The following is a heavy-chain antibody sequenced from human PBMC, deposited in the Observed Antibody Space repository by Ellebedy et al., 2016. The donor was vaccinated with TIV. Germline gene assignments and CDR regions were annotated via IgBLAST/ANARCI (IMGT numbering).Heavy chain of an antibody. CDR2: INHSGST. Sequence: SETLSLXXAVYGGSFSGYYWSWIRQPPGKGLEYIGEINHSGSTNSNPSLKSRVTISLDTSKNQFSLKLSSVTAADTAVYYCARWRPGIRMAQQPKRYWYFDLWGRGTLVTVSS. V-gene: IGHV4-34*01. CDR1: GGSFSGYY. CDR3: ARWRPGIRMAQQPKRYWYFDL. J-gene: IGHJ2*01. D-gene: IGHD1/OR15-1a*01.